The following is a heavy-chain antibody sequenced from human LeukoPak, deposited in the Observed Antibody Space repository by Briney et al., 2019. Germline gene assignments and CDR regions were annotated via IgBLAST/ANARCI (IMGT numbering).Heavy chain of an antibody. Sequence: SETLSLTCIVSGGSIGGHYWSWIRQHPGMGLEWIGYIYNSDSGSTNYNPSLKSRVTISVDTSKNQFSLKLSSVTAADTAVYYCARGGHYGLDYWGQGTLVTVSS. CDR3: ARGGHYGLDY. D-gene: IGHD3-10*01. CDR1: GGSIGGHY. J-gene: IGHJ4*02. V-gene: IGHV4-59*11. CDR2: IYNSDSGST.